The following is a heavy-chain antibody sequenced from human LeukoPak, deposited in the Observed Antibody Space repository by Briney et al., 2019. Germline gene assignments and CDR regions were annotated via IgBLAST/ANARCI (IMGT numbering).Heavy chain of an antibody. J-gene: IGHJ4*02. CDR2: INPNSGGA. CDR1: GYTFTAYS. D-gene: IGHD2-2*01. V-gene: IGHV1-2*06. CDR3: ARVKPAAN. Sequence: GASVKVSCKASGYTFTAYSIHWVRQAPGQGLEWMGRINPNSGGAKYAQKFQGRVTMTRDTSISTAYMELSRLRSDDTAVYYCARVKPAANWGQGALVTVSS.